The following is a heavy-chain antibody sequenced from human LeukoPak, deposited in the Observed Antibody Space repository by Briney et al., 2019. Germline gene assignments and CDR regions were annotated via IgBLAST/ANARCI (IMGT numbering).Heavy chain of an antibody. CDR2: ISSSSSYI. J-gene: IGHJ4*02. CDR1: GFTFSSYS. Sequence: PGGSLRLSCAASGFTFSSYSMNWVRQAPGKGLEWVSSISSSSSYIYYADSVKGRFTISRDNAENSLYLQMNSLRAEDTAVYYCARDGLSRGVSDYWGQGTLVTVSS. D-gene: IGHD3-10*01. CDR3: ARDGLSRGVSDY. V-gene: IGHV3-21*01.